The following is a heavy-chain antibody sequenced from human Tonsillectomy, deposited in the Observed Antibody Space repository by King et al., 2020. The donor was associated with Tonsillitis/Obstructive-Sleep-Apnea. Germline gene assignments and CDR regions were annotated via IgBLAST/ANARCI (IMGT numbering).Heavy chain of an antibody. CDR3: ARRGWSGELLLEYYMDV. CDR2: ISVYNGKT. V-gene: IGHV1-18*01. D-gene: IGHD3-10*01. CDR1: GYTFSNYG. J-gene: IGHJ6*03. Sequence: QLVQSGAEVKKPGASMKVSCKASGYTFSNYGISWVRQAPGQGLEWRGWISVYNGKTNYAQKVQGRVTMTTDTSSNTAYMELRSLRSDETAVYYCARRGWSGELLLEYYMDVWGKGTTVTVSS.